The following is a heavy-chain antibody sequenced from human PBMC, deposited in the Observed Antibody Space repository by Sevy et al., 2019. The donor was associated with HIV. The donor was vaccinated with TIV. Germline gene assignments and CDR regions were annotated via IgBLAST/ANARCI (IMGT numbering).Heavy chain of an antibody. J-gene: IGHJ4*02. CDR3: AGEGWTKPHDY. D-gene: IGHD2-8*01. Sequence: GGSLRLSCAASGFDFSIYSMSWVRQAPGKGLEWVSTLSFGCGKINYADSVKGRFTISRDNSKSSVYLQMNNMRVEDTAVYYWAGEGWTKPHDYGGQGTLVTVSS. CDR2: LSFGCGKI. CDR1: GFDFSIYS. V-gene: IGHV3-23*01.